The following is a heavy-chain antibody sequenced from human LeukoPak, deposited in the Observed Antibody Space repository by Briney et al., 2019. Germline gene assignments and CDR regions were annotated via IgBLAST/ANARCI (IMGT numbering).Heavy chain of an antibody. CDR2: VTGTGAYT. D-gene: IGHD3-22*01. Sequence: GGSLRLSCAASGFTFSSYGMTWVRQAPGKGLEWVSAVTGTGAYTDYADSVKGRFTISRDNSKNTVYLQMNSLRAEDTAIYYCAKRSATSSRYFDLWGWGTLVTVAS. V-gene: IGHV3-23*01. CDR3: AKRSATSSRYFDL. J-gene: IGHJ4*02. CDR1: GFTFSSYG.